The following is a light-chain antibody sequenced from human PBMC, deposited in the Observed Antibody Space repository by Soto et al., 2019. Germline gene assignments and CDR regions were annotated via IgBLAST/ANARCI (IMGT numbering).Light chain of an antibody. CDR1: HDIGNS. V-gene: IGKV1-27*01. CDR2: DAS. J-gene: IGKJ4*01. Sequence: DLQMTQSPPSLSASVGDRVTVTCRASHDIGNSLAWYQQRPGKSPRLLIYDASTLQSGVTARFSGSGSGTDFTLVISSLRPEDVATYYCQNYNSDALTFGGGTKVEVK. CDR3: QNYNSDALT.